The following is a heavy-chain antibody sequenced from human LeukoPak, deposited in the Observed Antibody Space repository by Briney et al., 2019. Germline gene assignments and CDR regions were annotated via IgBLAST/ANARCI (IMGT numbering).Heavy chain of an antibody. CDR1: GGTFSSYA. Sequence: SSVKVSCKASGGTFSSYAISWVRQAPGQGLEWMGVIIPIFGTANYAQKFQGRVTITADESKSTAYMELSSLRSEDTAVYYCARGPKPRWLQLPEYYFDYWGQGTLVTVSS. CDR3: ARGPKPRWLQLPEYYFDY. CDR2: IIPIFGTA. D-gene: IGHD5-24*01. V-gene: IGHV1-69*13. J-gene: IGHJ4*02.